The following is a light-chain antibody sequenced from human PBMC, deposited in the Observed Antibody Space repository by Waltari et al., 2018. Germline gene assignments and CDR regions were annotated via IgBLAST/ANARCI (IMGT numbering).Light chain of an antibody. CDR1: SSDVGSYNR. CDR3: SSYTSSSTWV. Sequence: QSALTQPPSVSGSPGQSVTISCTGTSSDVGSYNRVSWYQQPPDTAPKLIIYEVSDRPSGVPDRFSGSKSVNTAFRTIAGLQAEDEADYFCSSYTSSSTWVFGTGTKVTVL. V-gene: IGLV2-18*02. J-gene: IGLJ1*01. CDR2: EVS.